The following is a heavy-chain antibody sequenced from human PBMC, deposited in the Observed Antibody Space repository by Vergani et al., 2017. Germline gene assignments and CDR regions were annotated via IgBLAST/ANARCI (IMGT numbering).Heavy chain of an antibody. D-gene: IGHD4-23*01. Sequence: QVQLVQSGAEVKKPGSSVKVSCKASGGTFSSYAISWVRQAPGQGLEWMGGIIPIFGTANYAQKFQGRVTITADESTCTAYMELSSLRSEDTAVYYCARSQEHNSTTVVTPGTYWYFDLWGRGTLVTVSS. V-gene: IGHV1-69*01. CDR1: GGTFSSYA. J-gene: IGHJ2*01. CDR3: ARSQEHNSTTVVTPGTYWYFDL. CDR2: IIPIFGTA.